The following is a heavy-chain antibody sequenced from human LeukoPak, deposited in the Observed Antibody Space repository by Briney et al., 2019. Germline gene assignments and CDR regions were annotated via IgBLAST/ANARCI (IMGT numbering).Heavy chain of an antibody. J-gene: IGHJ4*02. V-gene: IGHV3-23*01. D-gene: IGHD6-19*01. CDR1: GGSISSGDYY. CDR3: AKVSSGWYLFNFDY. CDR2: ISGSGGST. Sequence: LSLTCTVSGGSISSGDYYWSWVRQAPGKGLEWVSAISGSGGSTYYADSVKGRFTISRDNSKNTLYLQMNSLRAEDTAVYYCAKVSSGWYLFNFDYWGQGTLVTVSS.